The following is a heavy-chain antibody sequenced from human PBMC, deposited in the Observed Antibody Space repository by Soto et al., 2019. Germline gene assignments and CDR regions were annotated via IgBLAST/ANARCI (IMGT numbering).Heavy chain of an antibody. V-gene: IGHV4-61*01. CDR1: GGSVSSGSYY. Sequence: QVQLQESGPGLVKPSETLSLTCTVSGGSVSSGSYYWSWIRQPPGKGLEWIGYIYYSGSTNYNPSLKSRVTISVDTSKNQFSLKLSSVTAADTAVYYCARDVSVYYYGMDVWGQGTTVTVS. CDR2: IYYSGST. J-gene: IGHJ6*02. CDR3: ARDVSVYYYGMDV.